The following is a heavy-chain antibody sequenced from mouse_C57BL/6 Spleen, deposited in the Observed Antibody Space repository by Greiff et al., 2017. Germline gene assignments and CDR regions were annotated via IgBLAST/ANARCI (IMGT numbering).Heavy chain of an antibody. V-gene: IGHV1-64*01. CDR3: ARGAQATWFAY. CDR1: GYTFTSYW. CDR2: IHPNSGST. Sequence: QVQLQQPGAELVKPGASVKLSCKASGYTFTSYWMHWVTQRTGQGLEWIGMIHPNSGSTNYNEKFKSKATLTVDKSSSTAYMQLSSLTSEDSAVYYCARGAQATWFAYWGQGTLVTVSA. J-gene: IGHJ3*01. D-gene: IGHD3-2*02.